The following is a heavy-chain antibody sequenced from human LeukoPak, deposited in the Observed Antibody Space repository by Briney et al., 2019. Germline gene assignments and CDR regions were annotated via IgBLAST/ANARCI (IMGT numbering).Heavy chain of an antibody. V-gene: IGHV1-18*01. CDR1: GYTFISYG. D-gene: IGHD6-19*01. CDR3: ARDLTGAVAGLFDY. Sequence: ASVKVSCKASGYTFISYGITWVRQAPGQGLEWMGWISVYNGNTNYAQKLQGRVTMTRDTSTSTAYMELRSLRSEDTAVYYCARDLTGAVAGLFDYWGQGTLVTVSS. J-gene: IGHJ4*02. CDR2: ISVYNGNT.